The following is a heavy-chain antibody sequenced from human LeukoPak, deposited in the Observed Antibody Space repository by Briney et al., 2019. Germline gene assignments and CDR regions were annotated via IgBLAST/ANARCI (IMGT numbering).Heavy chain of an antibody. CDR1: GFTVSSNY. V-gene: IGHV3-53*01. J-gene: IGHJ4*02. CDR2: IYNGDDT. Sequence: GGSLRLSCAASGFTVSSNYMSWVRQAPGKGLHWVSVIYNGDDTYYADSVKGRFTISRDSSKNTLYLQMNSLRAEDTAVYYCGGVLRYQVPPDFWGQGTLVTVSS. CDR3: GGVLRYQVPPDF. D-gene: IGHD2-2*01.